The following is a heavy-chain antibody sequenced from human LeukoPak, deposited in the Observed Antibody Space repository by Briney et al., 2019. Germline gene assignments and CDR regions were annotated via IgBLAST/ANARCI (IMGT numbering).Heavy chain of an antibody. D-gene: IGHD6-13*01. CDR3: ARSIPYGTTWYGRSDY. Sequence: GGSLRLSCAASGFPFSSYSMTWVRQAPGKGQEWVANIKPDGTTKFYVDSVKGRFTISRDNALNSLYLQMNSLRAEDTAIYYCARSIPYGTTWYGRSDYWGQGTLVTVSS. CDR2: IKPDGTTK. V-gene: IGHV3-7*03. J-gene: IGHJ4*02. CDR1: GFPFSSYS.